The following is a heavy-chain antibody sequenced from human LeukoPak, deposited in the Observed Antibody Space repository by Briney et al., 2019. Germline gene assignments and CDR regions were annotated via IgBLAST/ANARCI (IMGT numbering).Heavy chain of an antibody. V-gene: IGHV4-38-2*02. CDR3: ARQDSKVGAYTGPYYFDY. CDR2: IYTSGTT. Sequence: SETLSLTCTVSGYSISSGYYWGWIRQPPGKGLEWIGRIYTSGTTHDNPSLKSRVTMSVDTSKNQVSLEVSSVTAADTAVYYCARQDSKVGAYTGPYYFDYWGQGALVTVSS. D-gene: IGHD1-26*01. CDR1: GYSISSGYY. J-gene: IGHJ4*02.